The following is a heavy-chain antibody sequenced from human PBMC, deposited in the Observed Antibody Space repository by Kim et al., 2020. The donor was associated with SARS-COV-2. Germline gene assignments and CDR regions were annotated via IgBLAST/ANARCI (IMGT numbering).Heavy chain of an antibody. CDR3: VKDENVGYSHMSLQY. J-gene: IGHJ1*01. Sequence: GGSLRLSCAASGFAFGDFGMHWVRQAPGKGLEWVALISYYGTVQYYADSVEGRFTVSRDNTNNTVFLQMSSLRAEDTAVYLCVKDENVGYSHMSLQYWG. D-gene: IGHD4-4*01. CDR2: ISYYGTVQ. CDR1: GFAFGDFG. V-gene: IGHV3-30*18.